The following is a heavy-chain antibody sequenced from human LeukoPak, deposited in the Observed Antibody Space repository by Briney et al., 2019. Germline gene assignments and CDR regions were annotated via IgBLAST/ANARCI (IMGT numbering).Heavy chain of an antibody. D-gene: IGHD5-18*01. CDR2: ISAGGGTT. Sequence: PGGSLRLSCAASGFTFISYGMSWVRQAPGKGLEWVSSISAGGGTTYYVDSVKGRFTISRDNSKNTLYLHMNSLRADDAAVYSCAKDPPTVMANAFHIWGQGTMVTVSS. J-gene: IGHJ3*02. CDR3: AKDPPTVMANAFHI. V-gene: IGHV3-23*01. CDR1: GFTFISYG.